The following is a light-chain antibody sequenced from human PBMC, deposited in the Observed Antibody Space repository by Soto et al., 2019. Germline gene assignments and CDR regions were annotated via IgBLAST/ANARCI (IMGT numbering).Light chain of an antibody. Sequence: QSVLTQPRSVSGSPGQSVTISCTGTSSDVGGYNYISWYQQHPGKAPKLLLSEVSNRPSGVSDRFSGSKSGNTASLTISGLQAEDEADYYCSSLTTSFTYVFGTGTKVTVL. V-gene: IGLV2-11*01. CDR1: SSDVGGYNY. J-gene: IGLJ1*01. CDR2: EVS. CDR3: SSLTTSFTYV.